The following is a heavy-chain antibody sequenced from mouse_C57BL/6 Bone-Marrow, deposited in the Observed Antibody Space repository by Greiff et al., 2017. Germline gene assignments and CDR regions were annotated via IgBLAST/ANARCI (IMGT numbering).Heavy chain of an antibody. D-gene: IGHD1-1*01. V-gene: IGHV1-75*01. CDR2: IFPGSGST. Sequence: QVQLQQSGPELVKPGASVKISCKASGYTFTDYYINWVKQRPGQGLEWIGWIFPGSGSTYYHEKFKGKATLTVDKSSSTAYMLLSSLTSEDSSVYFCETSYYYGSSLFAYWGQGTLVTVSA. CDR1: GYTFTDYY. CDR3: ETSYYYGSSLFAY. J-gene: IGHJ3*01.